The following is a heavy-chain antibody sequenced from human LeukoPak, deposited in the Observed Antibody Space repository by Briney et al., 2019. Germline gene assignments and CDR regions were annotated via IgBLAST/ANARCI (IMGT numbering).Heavy chain of an antibody. V-gene: IGHV6-1*01. J-gene: IGHJ4*02. D-gene: IGHD3-10*01. CDR3: VRDRGAHGWLDY. CDR1: GDSVSSNSAA. CDR2: THYRSKWYN. Sequence: SQTLSLTCAISGDSVSSNSAAWNWIRQSPSRGLEWLARTHYRSKWYNDYAVSVKSRININADTSKNQFSLQLKSVTPEDTAVYYCVRDRGAHGWLDYWGQGTLVTVSS.